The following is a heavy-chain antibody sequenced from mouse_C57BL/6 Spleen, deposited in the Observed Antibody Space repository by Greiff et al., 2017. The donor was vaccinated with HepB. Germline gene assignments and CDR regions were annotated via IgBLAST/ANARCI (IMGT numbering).Heavy chain of an antibody. J-gene: IGHJ1*03. Sequence: QVQLQQPGAELVKPGASVKLSCKASGYTFTSYWMHWVKQRPGQGLEWIGMIHPNSGSTNYNEKFKSKATLTVDKSSSTAYMQLSSLTSEDSAVYYCATESPYYGSSHWYFDVWGTGTTVTVSS. CDR2: IHPNSGST. CDR1: GYTFTSYW. D-gene: IGHD1-1*01. CDR3: ATESPYYGSSHWYFDV. V-gene: IGHV1-64*01.